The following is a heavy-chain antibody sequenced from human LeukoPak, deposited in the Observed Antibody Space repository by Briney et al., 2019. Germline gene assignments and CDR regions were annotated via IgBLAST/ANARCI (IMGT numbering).Heavy chain of an antibody. CDR2: INHSGST. CDR3: ASAPYYDFWSGYKWIDY. D-gene: IGHD3-3*01. V-gene: IGHV4-34*01. CDR1: GGSCSGYY. J-gene: IGHJ4*02. Sequence: SETLSLXCAVYGGSCSGYYWSWIRLPPGKGLESIGEINHSGSTNYNPSLKSRVTISVDTSKNQFSLKLSSVTAADTAVYYCASAPYYDFWSGYKWIDYWGQGTLVTVSS.